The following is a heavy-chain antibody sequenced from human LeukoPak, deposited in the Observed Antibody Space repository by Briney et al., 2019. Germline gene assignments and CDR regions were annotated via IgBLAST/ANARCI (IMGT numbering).Heavy chain of an antibody. V-gene: IGHV1-69*05. Sequence: SVKVSCKASGGTFSSYAISWVRQAPGQGLEWMGGIIPILGTANYAQKFQGRVTITTDESTSTAYMELSSLRSEDTAVYYCATSTTTVVTPWYNYYYYMDVWGKGTTVTVSS. CDR1: GGTFSSYA. J-gene: IGHJ6*03. CDR2: IIPILGTA. D-gene: IGHD4-23*01. CDR3: ATSTTTVVTPWYNYYYYMDV.